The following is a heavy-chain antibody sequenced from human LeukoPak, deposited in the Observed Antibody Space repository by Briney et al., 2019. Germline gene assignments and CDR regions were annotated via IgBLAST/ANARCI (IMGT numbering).Heavy chain of an antibody. CDR2: ISGSGYYT. CDR1: GSGFTFGKLG. Sequence: PGGSLGLSCEASGSGFTFGKLGMSWVRQAPGKGLEWLSWISGSGYYTYYADSVKGRFTISRDNSKNTLYIEMNSRRAEDTAVYYCAKDGLWGDYYFYFYMDVWGKGTTVTVSS. V-gene: IGHV3-23*01. CDR3: AKDGLWGDYYFYFYMDV. D-gene: IGHD2-21*01. J-gene: IGHJ6*03.